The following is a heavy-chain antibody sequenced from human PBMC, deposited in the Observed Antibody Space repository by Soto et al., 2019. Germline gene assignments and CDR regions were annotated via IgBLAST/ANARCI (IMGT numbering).Heavy chain of an antibody. Sequence: GGSLRLSCAASGFTFSSYDMHWVRQATGKGLEWVSAIGTAGDTYYPGSVKGRFTISRENAKNSLYLQMNSLRAGDTAVYYCARDLAGGRGFDPWGQGTLVTVSS. CDR3: ARDLAGGRGFDP. V-gene: IGHV3-13*04. D-gene: IGHD1-26*01. CDR2: IGTAGDT. CDR1: GFTFSSYD. J-gene: IGHJ5*02.